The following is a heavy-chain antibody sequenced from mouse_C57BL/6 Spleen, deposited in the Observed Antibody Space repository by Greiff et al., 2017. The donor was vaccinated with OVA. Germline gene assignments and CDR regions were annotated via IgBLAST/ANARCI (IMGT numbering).Heavy chain of an antibody. V-gene: IGHV5-6*02. CDR1: GFTFSSYG. CDR2: ISSGGSYT. Sequence: DVMLVESGGDLVKPGGSLKLSCAASGFTFSSYGMSWVRQTPDKRLEWVATISSGGSYTYYPDSVKGRFTISRDNAKNTLYLQMSSLKAEDTAMYYCARHALRQLRLRSYFDYWGQGTTLTVSS. J-gene: IGHJ2*01. D-gene: IGHD3-2*02. CDR3: ARHALRQLRLRSYFDY.